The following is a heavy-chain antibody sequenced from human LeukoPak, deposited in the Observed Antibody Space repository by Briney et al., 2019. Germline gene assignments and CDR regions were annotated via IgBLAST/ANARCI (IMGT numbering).Heavy chain of an antibody. CDR3: AASGLGFYFDF. V-gene: IGHV3-7*01. CDR1: GFTFSSYW. J-gene: IGHJ4*02. CDR2: IKRDGSEK. Sequence: PGGSLRLSCAASGFTFSSYWMSWVRQAPGKGLEWVANIKRDGSEKYYVDSVKGRFTISRDNAKNSLYVQMNSLRAEDTAVYYCAASGLGFYFDFWGQGTLVTVSS. D-gene: IGHD6-13*01.